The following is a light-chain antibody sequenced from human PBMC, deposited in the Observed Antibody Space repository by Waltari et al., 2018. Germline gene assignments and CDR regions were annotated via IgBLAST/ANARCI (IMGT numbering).Light chain of an antibody. Sequence: EMVLTQSPGTLSLSPGERATLSCRASQSFGRSLAWYQQKPGQAPRLLIYGASSRATGIPDRFSGTGSGTDFSLTISRLEPEDFAVYYCQHYVRLPATFGQGTKVEIK. CDR3: QHYVRLPAT. CDR1: QSFGRS. CDR2: GAS. J-gene: IGKJ1*01. V-gene: IGKV3-20*01.